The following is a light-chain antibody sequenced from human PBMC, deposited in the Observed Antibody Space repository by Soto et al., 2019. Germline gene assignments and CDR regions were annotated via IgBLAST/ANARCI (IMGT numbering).Light chain of an antibody. CDR2: GAS. CDR3: QQYGSP. V-gene: IGKV3-20*01. J-gene: IGKJ4*01. CDR1: QSVSSSY. Sequence: EIVLTQSPGTLSLSPGERATLSCRASQSVSSSYLAWYQQKPGQAPRLLIYGASSRATGIPDRFSGSGSGTDFTLTISRLEAEDFAVYYCQQYGSPFGGGTKVDIK.